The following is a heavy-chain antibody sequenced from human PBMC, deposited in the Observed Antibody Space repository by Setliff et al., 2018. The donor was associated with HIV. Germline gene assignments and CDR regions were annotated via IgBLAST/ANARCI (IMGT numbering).Heavy chain of an antibody. CDR1: GGSISSYY. J-gene: IGHJ4*02. CDR2: IYYSGST. V-gene: IGHV4-59*01. Sequence: SETLSLTCTVSGGSISSYYWSWIRQPPGKGLEWIGYIYYSGSTNYNPSLKSRVTISVDTSKNQFSLKLSSVTAADTAVYYCARYDGYKVSFDNWGPGTLVTVS. CDR3: ARYDGYKVSFDN. D-gene: IGHD5-18*01.